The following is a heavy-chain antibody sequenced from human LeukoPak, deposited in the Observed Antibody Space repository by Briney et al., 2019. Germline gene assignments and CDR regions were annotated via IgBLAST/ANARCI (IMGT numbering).Heavy chain of an antibody. J-gene: IGHJ4*02. D-gene: IGHD1-26*01. CDR1: GGSISSGSYY. V-gene: IGHV4-61*02. Sequence: PSETLSLTCTVSGGSISSGSYYWSWIRQPAGKGLEWIGRIYTSGSTNYNPSLKSRVTISVDTSKNQFSLKLSSVTAADTAVYYCARDMRWGLGYYYDYWGQGTLVTVSS. CDR3: ARDMRWGLGYYYDY. CDR2: IYTSGST.